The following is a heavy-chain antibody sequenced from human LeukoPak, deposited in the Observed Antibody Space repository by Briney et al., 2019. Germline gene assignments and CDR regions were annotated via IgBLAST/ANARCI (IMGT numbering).Heavy chain of an antibody. Sequence: GRSLRLSCAASGFTFRNYAVHWVRQAPGKGLEWVGVIRNDGSDQYYADSVKGRFTISRDDSKNTLYLQMNSLRAEDTAVYYCARGWTQRGYFDYWGQGTLVTVSS. V-gene: IGHV3-30*04. J-gene: IGHJ4*02. CDR1: GFTFRNYA. CDR2: IRNDGSDQ. D-gene: IGHD3/OR15-3a*01. CDR3: ARGWTQRGYFDY.